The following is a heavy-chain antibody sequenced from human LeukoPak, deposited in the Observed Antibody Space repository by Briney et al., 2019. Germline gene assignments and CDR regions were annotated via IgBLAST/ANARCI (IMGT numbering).Heavy chain of an antibody. CDR3: AAVVVSGTPYFDY. CDR1: GGPISSFY. V-gene: IGHV4-59*03. Sequence: SETLSLTCTVSGGPISSFYWTWIRQPPGKGLEWIGYMYYTGSTKYNPSLKSRVSISVDTSKNQFSLTLTSVTAADTAVYYCAAVVVSGTPYFDYWGQGTLVTVSS. D-gene: IGHD2-21*02. CDR2: MYYTGST. J-gene: IGHJ4*02.